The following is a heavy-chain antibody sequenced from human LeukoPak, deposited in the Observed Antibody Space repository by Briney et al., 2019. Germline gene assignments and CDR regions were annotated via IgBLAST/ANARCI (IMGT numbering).Heavy chain of an antibody. CDR1: GFTVSSNY. Sequence: GGSLGLSCAASGFTVSSNYMSWVRQAPGKGLEWVSVIYSGGSTYYADSVKGRFTISRDNSKNTLYLQMNSLRAEDTAVYYCARDITGTADYWGQGTLVTVSS. CDR2: IYSGGST. D-gene: IGHD1-20*01. J-gene: IGHJ4*02. CDR3: ARDITGTADY. V-gene: IGHV3-66*02.